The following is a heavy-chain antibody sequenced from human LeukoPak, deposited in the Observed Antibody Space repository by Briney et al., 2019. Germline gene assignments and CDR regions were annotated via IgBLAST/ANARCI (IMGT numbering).Heavy chain of an antibody. Sequence: GGSLRLSCAASGFTLSNNYMSWVRQAPGKGLEWVSIIYSGGSTYYADSVKGRFTFSRDNSKNTLYLQMNSLRDEDTAVYYCARGFRLSAIEDWFDPWGQGTLVTVSS. D-gene: IGHD2-2*02. CDR3: ARGFRLSAIEDWFDP. V-gene: IGHV3-53*01. CDR1: GFTLSNNY. CDR2: IYSGGST. J-gene: IGHJ5*02.